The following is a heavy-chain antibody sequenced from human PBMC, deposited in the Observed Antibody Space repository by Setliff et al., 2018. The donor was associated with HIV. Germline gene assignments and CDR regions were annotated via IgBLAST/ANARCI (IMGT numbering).Heavy chain of an antibody. D-gene: IGHD3-10*01. Sequence: SETLSLTCTVSGDSISSRAHYWNWIRQLPGKGLEWIGYIYNSGTTYYNPSLKSRVAISVNTSKNQFSLKLNSVTDADTALYYCATADTYGSGTSLPFDCFEIWGLGTKVTVSS. V-gene: IGHV4-31*03. J-gene: IGHJ3*02. CDR2: IYNSGTT. CDR1: GDSISSRAHY. CDR3: ATADTYGSGTSLPFDCFEI.